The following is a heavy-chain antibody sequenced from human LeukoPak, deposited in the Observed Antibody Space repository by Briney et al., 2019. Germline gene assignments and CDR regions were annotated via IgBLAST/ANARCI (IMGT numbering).Heavy chain of an antibody. CDR1: GFTFDDYG. CDR2: INWNGGST. CDR3: ARNRLVPFTFPYYYYYMDV. J-gene: IGHJ6*03. V-gene: IGHV3-20*04. D-gene: IGHD6-19*01. Sequence: GGSLRLSCAASGFTFDDYGMSWVRQAPGKGLEWVSGINWNGGSTGYADSVKGRFTITGDNAKNSLYLQMNSLRAEDTAVYYCARNRLVPFTFPYYYYYMDVWGKGTTVTVSS.